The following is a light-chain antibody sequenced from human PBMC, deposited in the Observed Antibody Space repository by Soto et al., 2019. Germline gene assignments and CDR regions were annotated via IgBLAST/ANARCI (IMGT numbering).Light chain of an antibody. Sequence: EIVLTQSPGTLSLSPGERVTLSCRASQSVSSSYLAWYQQKPGQAPRLLIYGASSRATGIPDRFSGSGSGTDFTLTISSLEPEDFAVYYCQQYGSSPRTFGQGTKVEIK. CDR3: QQYGSSPRT. J-gene: IGKJ1*01. V-gene: IGKV3-20*01. CDR1: QSVSSSY. CDR2: GAS.